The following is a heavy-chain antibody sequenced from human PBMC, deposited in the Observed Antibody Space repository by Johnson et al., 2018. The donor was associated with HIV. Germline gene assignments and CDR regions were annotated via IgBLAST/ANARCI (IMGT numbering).Heavy chain of an antibody. D-gene: IGHD6-6*01. CDR1: GFTFSDYY. CDR3: ARWGYSSSPLDAFDI. V-gene: IGHV3-13*01. Sequence: VQLVESGGGLVKPGGSLRLSCAASGFTFSDYYMSWIRQAPGKGLEWVSAIGTAGDTYYPGSVKGRFTISRENVKNSLYLQMNSLRAGDTAVYYCARWGYSSSPLDAFDIWGQGTMVTVSS. CDR2: IGTAGDT. J-gene: IGHJ3*02.